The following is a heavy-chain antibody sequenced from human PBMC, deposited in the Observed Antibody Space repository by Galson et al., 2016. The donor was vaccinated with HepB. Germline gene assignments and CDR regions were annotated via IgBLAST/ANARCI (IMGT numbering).Heavy chain of an antibody. J-gene: IGHJ1*01. D-gene: IGHD1-26*01. CDR1: GFPFSEYY. CDR3: VKDQWVSAVPQNFGH. Sequence: SLRLSCAASGFPFSEYYMSWVRQAPGKGLEWISYISPTDGTISYADSVKGRFTISRENSRNTVHLHMESLRADDTAVYYCVKDQWVSAVPQNFGHWGQGTLVTVSS. CDR2: ISPTDGTI. V-gene: IGHV3-11*01.